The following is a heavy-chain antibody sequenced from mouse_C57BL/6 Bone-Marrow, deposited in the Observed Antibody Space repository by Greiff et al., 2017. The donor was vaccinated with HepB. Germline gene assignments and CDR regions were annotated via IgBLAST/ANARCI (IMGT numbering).Heavy chain of an antibody. CDR2: IYPRSGNT. CDR3: ARGPYYYGSSYDYFDY. CDR1: GYTFTSYG. J-gene: IGHJ2*01. Sequence: VQLQQSGAELARPGASVKLSCKASGYTFTSYGISWVKQRTGQGLEWIGEIYPRSGNTYYNEKFKGKATLTADKSSSTAYTELRSLTSEDSAVYFCARGPYYYGSSYDYFDYWGQGTTLTVSS. V-gene: IGHV1-81*01. D-gene: IGHD1-1*01.